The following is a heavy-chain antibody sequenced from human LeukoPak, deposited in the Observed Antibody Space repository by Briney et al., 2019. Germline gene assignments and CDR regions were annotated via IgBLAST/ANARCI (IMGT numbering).Heavy chain of an antibody. CDR1: GYSFSSFW. J-gene: IGHJ4*02. V-gene: IGHV3-74*01. CDR3: TRDIGGRSAY. Sequence: PGGSLRLSCEGSGYSFSSFWMHWVRQAPGEGLVWVSRLNEDGGITNYADFAKGRFTISRDNARNTLCLQMNSLSADDTAVYYCTRDIGGRSAYWGQGALVTVPS. CDR2: LNEDGGIT. D-gene: IGHD3-16*01.